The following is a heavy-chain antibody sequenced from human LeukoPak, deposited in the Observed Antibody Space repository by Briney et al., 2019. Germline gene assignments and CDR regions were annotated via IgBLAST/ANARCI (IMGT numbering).Heavy chain of an antibody. Sequence: SQTLSLTCTVSGGSISSGGYYWSWIRQHPGEGLEWIRYIYYSGSTYYNPSLKSRVTISVDTSKNQFSLKLSSVTAADTAVYYCERELPSIRGYYFDYWGQGTLVTVSS. J-gene: IGHJ4*02. D-gene: IGHD3-10*01. CDR2: IYYSGST. CDR3: ERELPSIRGYYFDY. V-gene: IGHV4-31*03. CDR1: GGSISSGGYY.